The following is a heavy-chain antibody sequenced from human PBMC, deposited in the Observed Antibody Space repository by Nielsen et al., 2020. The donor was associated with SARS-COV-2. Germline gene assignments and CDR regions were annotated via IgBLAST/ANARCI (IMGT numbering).Heavy chain of an antibody. D-gene: IGHD3-16*01. CDR2: IYYSGST. Sequence: SETLSLTCTVSGGSISSSSYYWGWIRQPPGKGLEWIGSIYYSGSTNYNPSLKSRVTISVDTSKNQFSLKLSSVTAADTAVYYCARSIMITFGGVINWFDPWGQGTLVTVSS. CDR3: ARSIMITFGGVINWFDP. V-gene: IGHV4-39*07. CDR1: GGSISSSSYY. J-gene: IGHJ5*02.